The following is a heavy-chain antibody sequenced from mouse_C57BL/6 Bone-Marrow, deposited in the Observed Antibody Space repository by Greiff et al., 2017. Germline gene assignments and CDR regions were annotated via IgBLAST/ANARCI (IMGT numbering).Heavy chain of an antibody. V-gene: IGHV5-12*01. Sequence: EVMLVESGGGLVQPGGSLKLSCAASGFTFSDYYMYWVRQTPEKRLEWVAYISNGGGSTYYPDTVKGRFTISRVNAKNTLYLQLSRLKSEDTAKYDWERQGENGEPFSDDCEVGGTGATVTVSS. J-gene: IGHJ1*03. CDR1: GFTFSDYY. D-gene: IGHD2-13*01. CDR3: ERQGENGEPFSDDCEV. CDR2: ISNGGGST.